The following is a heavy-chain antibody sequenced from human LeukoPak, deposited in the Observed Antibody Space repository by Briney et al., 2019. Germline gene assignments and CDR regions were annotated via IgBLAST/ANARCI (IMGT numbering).Heavy chain of an antibody. D-gene: IGHD3-10*01. Sequence: GGSLRLSCAASGFTVSSNYMSWVRQAPGKGLEWVSVIYSGGNTYYADSVKGRFTISRDISKNTLLLQMNSLRAEDTAVYYCARASSGSGSYTYYFDYWGQGTLVTVSS. CDR2: IYSGGNT. V-gene: IGHV3-53*01. J-gene: IGHJ4*02. CDR3: ARASSGSGSYTYYFDY. CDR1: GFTVSSNY.